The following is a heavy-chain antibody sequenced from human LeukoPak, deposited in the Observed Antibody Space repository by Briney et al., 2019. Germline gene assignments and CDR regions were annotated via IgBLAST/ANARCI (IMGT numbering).Heavy chain of an antibody. V-gene: IGHV4-30-4*01. CDR2: IYYSGST. D-gene: IGHD3-22*01. Sequence: PSETLSLTCTVSGGSISSGDYYWSWIRQPPGKGLEWIGYIYYSGSTYYNPSLKSRVTISVDTSKNQFSLKLSPVTAADTAVYYCARDTYYYDSSGYPNNWFDPWGQGTLVTVSS. CDR3: ARDTYYYDSSGYPNNWFDP. CDR1: GGSISSGDYY. J-gene: IGHJ5*02.